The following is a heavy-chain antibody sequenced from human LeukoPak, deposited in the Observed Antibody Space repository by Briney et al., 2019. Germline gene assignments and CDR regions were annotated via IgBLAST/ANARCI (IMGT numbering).Heavy chain of an antibody. Sequence: GGSLRLPCAVSGFTFSNYAMNWVRQAPGKGLEWVSYISNSGSYTNYPDSVKGRFTISRDNAKNSLYLQMNSLRDEDTAVYYCARARGAGPGGHFDYWGQGTLVTVSS. J-gene: IGHJ4*02. D-gene: IGHD6-19*01. CDR3: ARARGAGPGGHFDY. V-gene: IGHV3-11*05. CDR2: ISNSGSYT. CDR1: GFTFSNYA.